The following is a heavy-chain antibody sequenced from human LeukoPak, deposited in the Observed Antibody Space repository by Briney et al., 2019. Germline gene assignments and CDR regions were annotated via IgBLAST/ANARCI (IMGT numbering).Heavy chain of an antibody. CDR1: GFTFSSYA. CDR2: ISYDGSNK. V-gene: IGHV3-30-3*01. J-gene: IGHJ4*02. Sequence: PGGSLRLSCAASGFTFSSYAMHWVRQAPGKGLEWVAVISYDGSNKYYADSVKGRFTISRDNSKNTLYLQMNSLRAEDTAVYYCARDPDGGDFPHFDYWGQGTLVTVSS. D-gene: IGHD2-21*02. CDR3: ARDPDGGDFPHFDY.